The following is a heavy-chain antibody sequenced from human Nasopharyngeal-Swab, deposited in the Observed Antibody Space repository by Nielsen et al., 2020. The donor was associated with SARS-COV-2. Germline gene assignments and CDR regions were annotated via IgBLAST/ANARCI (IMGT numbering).Heavy chain of an antibody. V-gene: IGHV3-66*01. CDR2: IYSGGST. D-gene: IGHD4-11*01. Sequence: WGSLTLSCAASGVTVSSYYMSWVRQAPGKGLEWVSVIYSGGSTYYADSVKGRFTISRDNSKNTLYLQMNSLRAEDTAVYYCARDLSKLRFDYWGQGTLVTVSS. CDR3: ARDLSKLRFDY. CDR1: GVTVSSYY. J-gene: IGHJ4*02.